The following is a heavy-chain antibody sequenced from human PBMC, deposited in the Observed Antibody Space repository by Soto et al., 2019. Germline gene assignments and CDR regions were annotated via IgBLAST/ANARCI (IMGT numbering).Heavy chain of an antibody. Sequence: SLRLSCASSGFTFSSYGMHWVLQAPGKGLEWVAVISYDGSNKYYADSVKGRFTISRDNSKNTLYLQMNSLRAEDTAVYYCAKGGWELPLMAYYYYYGMDVWGQGTTVTVS. CDR2: ISYDGSNK. D-gene: IGHD1-26*01. CDR3: AKGGWELPLMAYYYYYGMDV. V-gene: IGHV3-30*18. J-gene: IGHJ6*02. CDR1: GFTFSSYG.